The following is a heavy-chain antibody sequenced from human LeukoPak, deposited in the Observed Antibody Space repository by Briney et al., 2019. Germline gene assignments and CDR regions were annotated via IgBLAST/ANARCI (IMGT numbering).Heavy chain of an antibody. V-gene: IGHV3-23*01. Sequence: GGSLRLSCEASGFTFRTYAMNWVRQTPGKGLEWVSGISGSGGSTYYADSVKGRFTISRDNSKNSLSLQMNGLRAEDTAVYYCAKDNYDTSGLHYWGQGTLVTVSS. CDR2: ISGSGGST. J-gene: IGHJ4*02. CDR3: AKDNYDTSGLHY. D-gene: IGHD3-22*01. CDR1: GFTFRTYA.